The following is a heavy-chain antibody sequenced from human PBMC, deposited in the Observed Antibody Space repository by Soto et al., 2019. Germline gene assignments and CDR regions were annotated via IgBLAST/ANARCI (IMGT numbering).Heavy chain of an antibody. CDR3: AKSKGYCSSTSCYDKTTAKY. V-gene: IGHV3-23*01. CDR1: GFTSSSYA. D-gene: IGHD2-2*01. CDR2: ISGSGGST. Sequence: GGSLRLSCGASGFTSSSYAMSWVRQAPGKGLEWVSAISGSGGSTYYADSVKGRFTISRDKSKNTLYLQMNSLRAEDTAVYYCAKSKGYCSSTSCYDKTTAKYWGQGTLVTVSS. J-gene: IGHJ4*02.